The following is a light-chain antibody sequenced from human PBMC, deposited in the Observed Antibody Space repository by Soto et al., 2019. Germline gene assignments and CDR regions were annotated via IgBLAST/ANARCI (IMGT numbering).Light chain of an antibody. J-gene: IGLJ1*01. CDR3: CSYAGSSTSYV. CDR1: SSDVGSYNL. V-gene: IGLV2-23*01. CDR2: EGS. Sequence: LTQPASASGSPGQSITISCTGTSSDVGSYNLVSWYQQHPGKAPKLMIYEGSKRPSGVSNRFSGSKSGNTASLTISGLQAEDEADYYCCSYAGSSTSYVFGTGTKVTVL.